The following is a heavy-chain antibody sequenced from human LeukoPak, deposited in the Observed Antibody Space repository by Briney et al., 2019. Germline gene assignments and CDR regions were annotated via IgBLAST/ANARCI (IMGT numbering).Heavy chain of an antibody. CDR1: GFTFSSYE. D-gene: IGHD4-11*01. V-gene: IGHV3-48*03. CDR3: ARVPLPGYSKGDY. CDR2: ISSSGSTI. J-gene: IGHJ4*02. Sequence: GGALRLSCAASGFTFSSYEMNWVRQAPGKGLEGVSYISSSGSTIYYADSVKGRFTISRDNAKNSLYLQINSLRAEDTAVYYCARVPLPGYSKGDYWGQGTLVTVSS.